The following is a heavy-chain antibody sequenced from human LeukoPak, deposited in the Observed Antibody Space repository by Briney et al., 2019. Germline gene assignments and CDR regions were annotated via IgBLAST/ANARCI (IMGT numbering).Heavy chain of an antibody. Sequence: GGSLRLSCAASGFTFRSYWMTWVRQTPGKGLEFVANIDRDGNVKNYVGSVKGRFNIPRDNAKNSMYLQMNSLRVNDTAMYYCARDPGSSSFDYWGQGSLVTVSS. V-gene: IGHV3-7*01. J-gene: IGHJ4*02. CDR1: GFTFRSYW. D-gene: IGHD6-13*01. CDR2: IDRDGNVK. CDR3: ARDPGSSSFDY.